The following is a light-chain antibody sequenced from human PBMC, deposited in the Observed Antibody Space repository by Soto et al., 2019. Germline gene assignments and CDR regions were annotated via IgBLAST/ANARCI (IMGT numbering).Light chain of an antibody. V-gene: IGKV3-20*01. CDR3: AQYGSAHLCT. J-gene: IGKJ3*01. CDR1: QSVSSSY. CDR2: GAS. Sequence: EIVLTQSPGTLSLSPGERATLSCRASQSVSSSYLAWYQQKPGQAPRLLIYGASSRATGIPDRLSGSGSGTDFTLTITSLEPDDFAVAYYAQYGSAHLCTFGPGTKVYIK.